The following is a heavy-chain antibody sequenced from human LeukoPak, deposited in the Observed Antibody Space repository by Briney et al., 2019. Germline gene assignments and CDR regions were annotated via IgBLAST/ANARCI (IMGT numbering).Heavy chain of an antibody. J-gene: IGHJ3*02. Sequence: ASVKVSCKASGSTFTSYDINWVRQAPGQGLEWMGWISAYNGNTNYAQKLQGRVTMTTDTSTNTGYMELRSLGSDDTAAYYCARVEAAAGTFGAFDIWGQGAMVIVSS. CDR1: GSTFTSYD. D-gene: IGHD6-13*01. V-gene: IGHV1-18*01. CDR3: ARVEAAAGTFGAFDI. CDR2: ISAYNGNT.